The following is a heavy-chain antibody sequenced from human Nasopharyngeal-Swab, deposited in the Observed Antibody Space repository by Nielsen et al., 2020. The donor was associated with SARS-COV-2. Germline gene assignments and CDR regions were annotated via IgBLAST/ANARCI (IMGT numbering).Heavy chain of an antibody. J-gene: IGHJ4*02. D-gene: IGHD6-19*01. Sequence: WMRRPPGEGLEGVGRIKSKTDGGTTDYAAPVKGGFTISRDDSKNTLYLQMNSLKTEDTAVYYCTTDEAVAGPDDYWGQGTLVTVSS. CDR2: IKSKTDGGTT. V-gene: IGHV3-15*01. CDR3: TTDEAVAGPDDY.